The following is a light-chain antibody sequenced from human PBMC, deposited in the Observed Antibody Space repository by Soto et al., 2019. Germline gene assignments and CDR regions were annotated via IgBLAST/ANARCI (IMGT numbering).Light chain of an antibody. CDR3: QQYSNWPPWT. Sequence: ETVMRQSPATRSVSPVQIASLSFLASPSVSSNLAWYQQKPGQAPRLLIYGASTRATGIPARFSGSGSGTEFTLTISSLQSEDSAVYYCQQYSNWPPWTFGQGTKVDNK. CDR2: GAS. V-gene: IGKV3-15*01. J-gene: IGKJ1*01. CDR1: PSVSSN.